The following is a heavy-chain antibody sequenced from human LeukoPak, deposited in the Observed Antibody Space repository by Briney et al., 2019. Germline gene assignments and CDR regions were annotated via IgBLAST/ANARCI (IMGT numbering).Heavy chain of an antibody. CDR1: GFTFSRYE. V-gene: IGHV3-48*03. CDR2: ISSSGSTN. CDR3: ARGARLLWFVEARPTRGMDV. Sequence: GGSLTLSCAASGFTFSRYEMNWVRQAPGKGLAWVSYISSSGSTNLDANSVKGRITISRDNANNSLYLQMNSLRVEDTAVYYCARGARLLWFVEARPTRGMDVWGKGTTVTVSS. J-gene: IGHJ6*04. D-gene: IGHD3-10*01.